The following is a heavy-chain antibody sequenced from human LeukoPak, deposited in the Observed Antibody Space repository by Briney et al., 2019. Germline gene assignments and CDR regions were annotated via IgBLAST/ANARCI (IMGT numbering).Heavy chain of an antibody. D-gene: IGHD3-10*01. V-gene: IGHV3-23*01. CDR2: ITGSGGST. CDR1: GFTFSSYA. J-gene: IGHJ3*02. CDR3: ARDRYGSIRGTFDI. Sequence: GGSLRLSCAASGFTFSSYAMTWVRQAPGEGVEWLSAITGSGGSTSYGDSVKGRFTISRDNSKNTLYLQMNSLRAEDTAVYYCARDRYGSIRGTFDIWGQGTKVTVSS.